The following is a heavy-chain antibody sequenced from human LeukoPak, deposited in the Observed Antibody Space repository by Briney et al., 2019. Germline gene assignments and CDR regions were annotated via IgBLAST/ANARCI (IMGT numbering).Heavy chain of an antibody. V-gene: IGHV1-18*01. Sequence: ATVKVSCKASGYTFTSYGISWVRQAPGQGLEWMGWISAYNGNTNYAQKLQGRVTMTTDTSTSTAYMELRSLRSDDTAVYYCVRDLGAVAGPHIDYWGQGTLVTVSS. CDR1: GYTFTSYG. D-gene: IGHD6-19*01. CDR3: VRDLGAVAGPHIDY. CDR2: ISAYNGNT. J-gene: IGHJ4*02.